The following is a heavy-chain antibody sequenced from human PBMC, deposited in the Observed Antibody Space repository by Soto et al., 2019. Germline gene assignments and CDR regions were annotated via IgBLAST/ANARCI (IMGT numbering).Heavy chain of an antibody. CDR2: MNPNSGNI. CDR1: GYTFTSYD. CDR3: ASTLYGDNGDY. V-gene: IGHV1-8*01. J-gene: IGHJ4*02. Sequence: QVQLVQSGAEVKKPGASVKVSCKASGYTFTSYDINWVRQATGQGLEWMGWMNPNSGNIGYAQKFQGRVTMTRNTTKSTANMELSRLRSEDTAVYYCASTLYGDNGDYWRQGTLVTVSS. D-gene: IGHD4-17*01.